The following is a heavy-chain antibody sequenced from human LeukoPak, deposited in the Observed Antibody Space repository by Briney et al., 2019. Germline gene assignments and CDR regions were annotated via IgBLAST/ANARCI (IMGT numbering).Heavy chain of an antibody. D-gene: IGHD3-10*01. Sequence: GSLRLSCAASGFTFSSYRMHWVRQAPGKGLVWVSGINTDGSTTTYAASVKGRFTISRDNAKNTLYLQMNSLRAEDTAVYYCARVRWYYGSGRKGDYFDYWGQGTLVTVSS. J-gene: IGHJ4*02. CDR1: GFTFSSYR. CDR3: ARVRWYYGSGRKGDYFDY. V-gene: IGHV3-74*01. CDR2: INTDGSTT.